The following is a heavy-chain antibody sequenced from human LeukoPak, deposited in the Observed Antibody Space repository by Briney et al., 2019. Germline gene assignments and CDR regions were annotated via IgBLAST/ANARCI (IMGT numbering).Heavy chain of an antibody. D-gene: IGHD2-2*01. J-gene: IGHJ4*02. Sequence: SETLSLACTVSGVSISSYYWSWIRQPSGKGLEWIGYISYSGSTNYNPSLKSRVTMSADTSKNQFSLELSSVTAADTAMYYCARGPAADTAYWGQGTLVTVSS. V-gene: IGHV4-59*01. CDR1: GVSISSYY. CDR2: ISYSGST. CDR3: ARGPAADTAY.